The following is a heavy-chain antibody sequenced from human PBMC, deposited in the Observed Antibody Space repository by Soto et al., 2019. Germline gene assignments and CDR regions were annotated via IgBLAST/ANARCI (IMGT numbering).Heavy chain of an antibody. J-gene: IGHJ3*02. CDR2: IWYDGSNK. Sequence: QSKGLEWVAVIWYDGSNKYYADSVKGRFTISRDNSKNTLYLQMNSLRAEDTAVYYCASAQPYYYDSSGYGDDAFDIWGQGTMVTVSS. CDR3: ASAQPYYYDSSGYGDDAFDI. V-gene: IGHV3-33*01. D-gene: IGHD3-22*01.